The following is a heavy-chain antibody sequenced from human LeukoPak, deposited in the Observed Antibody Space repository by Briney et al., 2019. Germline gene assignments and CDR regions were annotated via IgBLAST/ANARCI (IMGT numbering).Heavy chain of an antibody. J-gene: IGHJ4*02. CDR2: ISAYNGNT. D-gene: IGHD3-16*02. CDR3: ARDQVITFGGVIARFEY. Sequence: GASVEVSCKASGYTFTSYGISWVRQAPGQGLEWMGWISAYNGNTNYAQKLQGRVTMTTDTSTSTAYMELRSLRSDDTAMYYCARDQVITFGGVIARFEYWGQGTLVTVSS. CDR1: GYTFTSYG. V-gene: IGHV1-18*01.